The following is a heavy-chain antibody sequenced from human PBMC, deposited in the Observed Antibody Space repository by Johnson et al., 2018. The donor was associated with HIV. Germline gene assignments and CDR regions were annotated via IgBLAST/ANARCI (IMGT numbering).Heavy chain of an antibody. Sequence: VQLVESGGGLIQPGGSLRLSCAASGFTVSSNYMSWVRQAPGKGLEWVSVIYSGGSTYYADSVKGRCTISRDNSKNTLYLQMNRLRAEATAVYYCARERGDSSRTAFDIWGQGTMVTVSS. CDR3: ARERGDSSRTAFDI. CDR1: GFTVSSNY. V-gene: IGHV3-53*01. CDR2: IYSGGST. D-gene: IGHD6-19*01. J-gene: IGHJ3*02.